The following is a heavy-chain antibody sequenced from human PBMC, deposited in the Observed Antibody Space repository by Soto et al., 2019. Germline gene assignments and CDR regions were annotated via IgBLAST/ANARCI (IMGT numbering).Heavy chain of an antibody. V-gene: IGHV3-23*01. Sequence: PGGSLSLSSTASGVNFSSYAMSWVRQAPGKGLEWVSAISGSGGSTYYADSVKGRFTISRDNSKNTLYLQMNSLRAEDTAVYYCAKLKGSGGSCYSPIDYWGQGTLVTVSS. J-gene: IGHJ4*02. CDR1: GVNFSSYA. CDR2: ISGSGGST. CDR3: AKLKGSGGSCYSPIDY. D-gene: IGHD2-15*01.